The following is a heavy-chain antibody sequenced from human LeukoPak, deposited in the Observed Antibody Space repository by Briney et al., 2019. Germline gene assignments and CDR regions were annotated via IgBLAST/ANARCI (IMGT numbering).Heavy chain of an antibody. D-gene: IGHD6-19*01. V-gene: IGHV4-34*01. CDR3: ARESTTVAGTFDY. CDR1: GGSFSGYY. J-gene: IGHJ4*02. CDR2: VNHSGST. Sequence: LETLSLTCAVYGGSFSGYYWSWIRQPPGKGLEWIGEVNHSGSTNYNPSLKSRVTISVDTSKNQFSLKLSSVTAADTAMYYCARESTTVAGTFDYWGQGTLVTASS.